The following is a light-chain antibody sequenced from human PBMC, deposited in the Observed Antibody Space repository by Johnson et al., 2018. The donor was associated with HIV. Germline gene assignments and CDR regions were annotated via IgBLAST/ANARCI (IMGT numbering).Light chain of an antibody. Sequence: QSVLTQPPSVSAAPGQRVNISCSGNSSNIENYFVSWYKQLPGAAPRLVIYEDNKRPSGISDRFSGSKSGTSATLGITGLQPGYEADYYCGTWDSSLRSGFFGTGTKVTVL. CDR3: GTWDSSLRSGF. J-gene: IGLJ1*01. CDR2: EDN. V-gene: IGLV1-51*02. CDR1: SSNIENYF.